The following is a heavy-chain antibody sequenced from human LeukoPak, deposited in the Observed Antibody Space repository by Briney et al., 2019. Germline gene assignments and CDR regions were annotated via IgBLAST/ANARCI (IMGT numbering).Heavy chain of an antibody. Sequence: SETLSLTCTVSGGSISSYYWSWIRQPPGKGLEWIGYIYYSGSTNYNPSLKSRVTISVDTSKNQFSLELSSVTAADTAVYYCARFGRDGYNGYFDYWGQGTLVTVSS. CDR2: IYYSGST. CDR3: ARFGRDGYNGYFDY. D-gene: IGHD5-24*01. J-gene: IGHJ4*02. V-gene: IGHV4-59*01. CDR1: GGSISSYY.